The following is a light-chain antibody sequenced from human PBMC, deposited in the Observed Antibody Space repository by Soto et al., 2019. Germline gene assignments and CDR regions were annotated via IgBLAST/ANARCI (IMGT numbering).Light chain of an antibody. Sequence: QSALTQPASVSGSPGQSITISCTGTSSDVGGSNYVSWYQQPPGKAPKLMIYAVSNRPSGVSNRFSGSKSGNTASLTISGLQAEDEADYYCSSFTSSDTLMFGGGTKLPS. CDR3: SSFTSSDTLM. CDR1: SSDVGGSNY. J-gene: IGLJ3*02. V-gene: IGLV2-14*01. CDR2: AVS.